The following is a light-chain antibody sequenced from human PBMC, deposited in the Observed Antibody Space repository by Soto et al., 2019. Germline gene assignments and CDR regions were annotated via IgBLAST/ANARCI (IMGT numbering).Light chain of an antibody. J-gene: IGKJ5*01. Sequence: EIVMTQSPATLSVSPGERATLSSRASQRIAGYLAWYQKKPGQAPRLLIYDTSNRVTGVPARFSGSGSGTDFTLSISSLEPEDFAVYYCQQRSNWPPITFGQGTRLEI. CDR1: QRIAGY. CDR2: DTS. V-gene: IGKV3-11*01. CDR3: QQRSNWPPIT.